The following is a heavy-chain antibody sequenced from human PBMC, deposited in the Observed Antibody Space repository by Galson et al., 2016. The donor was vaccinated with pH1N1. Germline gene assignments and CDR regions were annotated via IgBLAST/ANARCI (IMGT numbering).Heavy chain of an antibody. CDR2: IIALFGTT. CDR1: GVIFRNFA. J-gene: IGHJ4*02. Sequence: SVKVSCKASGVIFRNFAMSWVRQAPGQGLEWMGGIIALFGTTNYAQKFQGRLTITTGESTSTVYMELSSLRSEDTAVYYCARAGENYYETSGYGKTWGQGTLVTVSS. D-gene: IGHD3-22*01. CDR3: ARAGENYYETSGYGKT. V-gene: IGHV1-69*05.